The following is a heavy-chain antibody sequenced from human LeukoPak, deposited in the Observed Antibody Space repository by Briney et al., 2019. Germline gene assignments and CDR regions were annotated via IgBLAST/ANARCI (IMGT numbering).Heavy chain of an antibody. CDR1: GFTFGSSA. CDR2: IAHHGNNK. CDR3: AKDGSWSCTD. D-gene: IGHD2-8*02. Sequence: PGGSLRLSCAASGFTFGSSAMHWVRQGPGKGLEWVAYIAHHGNNKYYADSVKGRFTISRDNSKRTLYLQMNSLRADDTAVYYCAKDGSWSCTDWGQGTLVTVSS. V-gene: IGHV3-30*02. J-gene: IGHJ4*02.